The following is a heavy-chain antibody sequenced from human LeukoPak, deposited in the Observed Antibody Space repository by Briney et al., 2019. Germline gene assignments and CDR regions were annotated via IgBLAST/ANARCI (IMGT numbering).Heavy chain of an antibody. V-gene: IGHV4-34*01. D-gene: IGHD5-12*01. Sequence: SETLSLTCAVYGGSFSGYYWSWIRQPPGKGLEWIGEINHSGSTNYNPSLKSRVTISVDTSKNQFSLKLSSVTAADTAVYYCARGLKRLRLCYYYGMDVWGQGTTVTVSS. CDR3: ARGLKRLRLCYYYGMDV. CDR1: GGSFSGYY. CDR2: INHSGST. J-gene: IGHJ6*02.